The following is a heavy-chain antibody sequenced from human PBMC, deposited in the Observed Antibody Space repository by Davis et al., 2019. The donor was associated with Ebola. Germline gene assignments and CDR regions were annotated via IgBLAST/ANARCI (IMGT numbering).Heavy chain of an antibody. CDR2: ISAYNSNT. J-gene: IGHJ4*02. CDR3: AREMGLWELGGVFDY. Sequence: ASVKVSCKASGYTFTSYGISWVRQPPGQGLEWMGWISAYNSNTNYAQKLQGRVTMTTETSTRTAYTELRSLRSDATAVCYCAREMGLWELGGVFDYWGQGTLVTVSS. D-gene: IGHD1-26*01. CDR1: GYTFTSYG. V-gene: IGHV1-18*01.